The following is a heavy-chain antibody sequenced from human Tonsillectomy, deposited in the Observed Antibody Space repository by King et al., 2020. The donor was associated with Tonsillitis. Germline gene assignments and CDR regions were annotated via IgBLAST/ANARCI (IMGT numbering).Heavy chain of an antibody. CDR2: ISSRGSTI. CDR1: GFTFSSYE. V-gene: IGHV3-48*03. Sequence: DVQLVESGGGLVQPGGSLRLSCAASGFTFSSYEMNWFRQAPGKGLEWVSYISSRGSTIYYADSVKGRFTISRDNAKNSLYLQMNSLRAEDTAVYYCAREGIDYYDSSGYYRVDAFDIWGQGTMVTVSS. D-gene: IGHD3-22*01. CDR3: AREGIDYYDSSGYYRVDAFDI. J-gene: IGHJ3*02.